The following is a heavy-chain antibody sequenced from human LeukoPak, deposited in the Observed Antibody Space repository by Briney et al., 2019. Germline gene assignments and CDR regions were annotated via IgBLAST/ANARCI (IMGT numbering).Heavy chain of an antibody. CDR3: ARALGGPPRITIFGVVTTNWFDP. V-gene: IGHV4-31*03. Sequence: SQTLSLTCTVSGGSISSGGYYWSWIRQHPGKGLEWIGYIYYSGSTYYNPSLKSRVTISVDTSKNQFSLKLSSVTAVDTAVYYCARALGGPPRITIFGVVTTNWFDPWGQGTLVTVSS. CDR1: GGSISSGGYY. CDR2: IYYSGST. J-gene: IGHJ5*02. D-gene: IGHD3-3*01.